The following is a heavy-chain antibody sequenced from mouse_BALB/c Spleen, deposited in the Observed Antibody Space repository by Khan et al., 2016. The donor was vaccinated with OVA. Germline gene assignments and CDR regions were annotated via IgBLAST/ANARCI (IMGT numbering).Heavy chain of an antibody. V-gene: IGHV5-6*01. CDR3: ASHLTGSFAY. J-gene: IGHJ3*01. CDR1: GFTFSVYS. CDR2: ISSDGTYT. D-gene: IGHD4-1*01. Sequence: EVELVESGGDLVKPGGSLKLSCAASGFTFSVYSMSWVRQTPDKRLEWVATISSDGTYTYYPDSVKGRFTISRDHAKNTLFLQMISLKSEDTAMYYCASHLTGSFAYWGQGTLVTVSA.